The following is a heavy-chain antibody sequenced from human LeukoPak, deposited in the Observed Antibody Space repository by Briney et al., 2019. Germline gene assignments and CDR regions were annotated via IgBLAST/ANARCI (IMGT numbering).Heavy chain of an antibody. CDR1: GGSISDSTYY. Sequence: PSETLSLTCTVSGGSISDSTYYWGWIRQPPGKGLEWIGSMSYIGITYYNPSLKSRVIISEDTSKNQFSLKLTSVTAVDTAVYFCARHGALAAAGTTPDYWGQGTLVIVSS. CDR3: ARHGALAAAGTTPDY. J-gene: IGHJ4*02. CDR2: MSYIGIT. D-gene: IGHD6-13*01. V-gene: IGHV4-39*01.